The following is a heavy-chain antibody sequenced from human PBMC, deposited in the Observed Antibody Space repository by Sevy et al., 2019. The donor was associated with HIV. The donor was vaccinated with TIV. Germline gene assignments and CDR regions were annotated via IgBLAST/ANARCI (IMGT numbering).Heavy chain of an antibody. CDR2: MNPNSGNT. CDR3: ARGGTGNYYDLDS. Sequence: ASVKVSCKASGYTFTSYDINWVRQATGQGLEWRGWMNPNSGNTGYAQKFQGRVSMTRNTPISTAYMDLSSLRSDDTAVYYCARGGTGNYYDLDSWGQGTLVTVSS. V-gene: IGHV1-8*01. CDR1: GYTFTSYD. D-gene: IGHD1-26*01. J-gene: IGHJ4*02.